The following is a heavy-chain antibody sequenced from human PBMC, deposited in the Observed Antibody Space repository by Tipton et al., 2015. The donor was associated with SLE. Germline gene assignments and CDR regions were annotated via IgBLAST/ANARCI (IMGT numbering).Heavy chain of an antibody. Sequence: GSLRLSCAASGFTFGSYEMNWVRQAPGKGLEWIAYFSTGGRNVYYADSVRGRFTVSRDNAKNSMYLQMNGLTGEDTAVYYCVRDSSSWYGYFDHWGQGTLVTVSS. CDR3: VRDSSSWYGYFDH. V-gene: IGHV3-48*03. CDR2: FSTGGRNV. D-gene: IGHD6-13*01. J-gene: IGHJ4*02. CDR1: GFTFGSYE.